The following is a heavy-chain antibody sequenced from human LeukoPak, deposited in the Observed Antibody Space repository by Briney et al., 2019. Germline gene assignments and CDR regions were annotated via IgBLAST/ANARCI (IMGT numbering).Heavy chain of an antibody. V-gene: IGHV4-34*01. J-gene: IGHJ6*02. CDR1: GGSFSGYY. CDR2: INHSGST. Sequence: SETLSLTCAVYGGSFSGYYWSWIRQPPGKGLEWIGEINHSGSTNYNPSLKSRVTISVDTSKNQFSLKLSSVTAADTAVYYCARDYSYTAMPYFYGMDVWGQGTTVTVSS. CDR3: ARDYSYTAMPYFYGMDV. D-gene: IGHD5-18*01.